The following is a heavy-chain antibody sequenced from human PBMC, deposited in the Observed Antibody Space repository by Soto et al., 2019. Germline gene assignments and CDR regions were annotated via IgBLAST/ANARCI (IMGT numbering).Heavy chain of an antibody. Sequence: SETLSLTCTVSGGSISSYYWSWIRQPPGKGLEWIGYIYYSGSTNYNPSLKSRVTISVDTSKNQFSLKLGSVTAADTAVYYCATNWSGYTNWFDPWGQGTLVTVSS. V-gene: IGHV4-59*01. J-gene: IGHJ5*02. CDR2: IYYSGST. D-gene: IGHD3-3*01. CDR3: ATNWSGYTNWFDP. CDR1: GGSISSYY.